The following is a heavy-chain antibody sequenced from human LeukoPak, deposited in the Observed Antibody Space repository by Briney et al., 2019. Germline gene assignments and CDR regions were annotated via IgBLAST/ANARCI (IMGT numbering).Heavy chain of an antibody. CDR1: GYTLTGYY. D-gene: IGHD5-24*01. J-gene: IGHJ5*02. Sequence: ASVKVSCKASGYTLTGYYMHWVRQAPGQGLEWMGWINPNSGGTNYAQKFQGRVTMTRDTSISTAYTELSRLRSDDTAVYYCARVGSRDGYNFGFDPWGQGTLVTVSS. CDR3: ARVGSRDGYNFGFDP. CDR2: INPNSGGT. V-gene: IGHV1-2*02.